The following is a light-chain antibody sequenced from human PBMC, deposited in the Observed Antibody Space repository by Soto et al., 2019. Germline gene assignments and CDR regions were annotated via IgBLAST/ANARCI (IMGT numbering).Light chain of an antibody. V-gene: IGKV4-1*01. CDR1: QSVFYSSNNKNY. J-gene: IGKJ2*01. Sequence: DIVMTQSPDSLAVSLGERATFNCKSSQSVFYSSNNKNYLAWYQQKPGQPPKLLIYWASTRESGVPDRFSGSGSGTDFPRTISSLQAEDVAVYFCQQYFSTPNTFGQGTELAIK. CDR2: WAS. CDR3: QQYFSTPNT.